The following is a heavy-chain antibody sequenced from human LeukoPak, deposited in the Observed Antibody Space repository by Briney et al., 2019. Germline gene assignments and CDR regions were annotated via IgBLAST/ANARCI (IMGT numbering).Heavy chain of an antibody. V-gene: IGHV3-48*04. CDR1: GFTFSSYS. D-gene: IGHD3-22*01. CDR2: FSSSSSTI. CDR3: ARGATNYDSSGGGFDY. J-gene: IGHJ4*02. Sequence: GGSLRLSCAASGFTFSSYSMNWVRQAPGKGLEWVSYFSSSSSTIYYADSVKGRFTISRDNAKNSLYLQMNSLRAEDMAVYYCARGATNYDSSGGGFDYWGQGTLVTVSS.